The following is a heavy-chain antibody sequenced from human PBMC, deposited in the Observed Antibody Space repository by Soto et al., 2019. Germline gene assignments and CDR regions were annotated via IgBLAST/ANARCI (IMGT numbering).Heavy chain of an antibody. Sequence: GASVKVSCKASGGTFSSYAISWVRQAPGQGLEWMGGIIPIFGTANYAQKFQGRVTITADESTSTAYMELSSLRSEDTAVYYCARVYCSSTSCYYYYGSGSYYYYYGMDVWGQGTTVTVSS. CDR1: GGTFSSYA. V-gene: IGHV1-69*13. CDR3: ARVYCSSTSCYYYYGSGSYYYYYGMDV. CDR2: IIPIFGTA. D-gene: IGHD2-2*01. J-gene: IGHJ6*02.